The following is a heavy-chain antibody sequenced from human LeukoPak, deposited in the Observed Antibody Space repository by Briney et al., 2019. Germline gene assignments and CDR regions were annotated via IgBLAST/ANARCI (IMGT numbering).Heavy chain of an antibody. CDR3: ARAFTIGGIYFDY. D-gene: IGHD3-10*01. CDR1: GFTVSSNY. Sequence: GGSLRLSCAASGFTVSSNYMSWVRQAPGKGLEWVSVIYSGGSTYYADSVKGRFTISRDNSKNTLYLQMNSLRAEDTAVYYCARAFTIGGIYFDYWGQGTLVTVSS. J-gene: IGHJ4*02. V-gene: IGHV3-53*01. CDR2: IYSGGST.